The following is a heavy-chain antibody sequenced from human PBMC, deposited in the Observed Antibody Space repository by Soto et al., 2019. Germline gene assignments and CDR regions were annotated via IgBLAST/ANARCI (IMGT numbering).Heavy chain of an antibody. CDR2: INPNSGGT. CDR1: GYTFTGYY. V-gene: IGHV1-2*02. J-gene: IGHJ3*02. CDR3: AKNLLVTMPDAFDI. D-gene: IGHD3-10*01. Sequence: ASVKVSCKASGYTFTGYYMHWVRQAPGQGLEWMGWINPNSGGTNYAQNFQGRVTMTRGTSISTAYMELSRLRSDDTAVYYCAKNLLVTMPDAFDIWGQGTMVTVS.